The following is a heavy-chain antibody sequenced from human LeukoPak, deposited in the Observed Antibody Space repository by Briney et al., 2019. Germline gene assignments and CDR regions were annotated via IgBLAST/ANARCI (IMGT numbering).Heavy chain of an antibody. J-gene: IGHJ4*02. Sequence: GGSLRLSCAASGFTFSNYAMSWVRQAPGKGLEWVSAISGSGGSTYYADSVKGRFTISRDNSKNTLYLQMNSLRAEDTAVYYCAKDSSGYSYYFDYWGQGTLVTVSS. CDR3: AKDSSGYSYYFDY. V-gene: IGHV3-23*01. CDR1: GFTFSNYA. CDR2: ISGSGGST. D-gene: IGHD3-22*01.